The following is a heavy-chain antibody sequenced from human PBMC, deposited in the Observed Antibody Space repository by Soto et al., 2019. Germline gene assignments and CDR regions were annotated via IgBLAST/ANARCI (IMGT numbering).Heavy chain of an antibody. CDR2: IYYSEST. V-gene: IGHV4-59*01. Sequence: SETLSLTDNVSGGYISSYCWSWIRQPPGKGLEWIGYIYYSESTNYNPSLKSRVTISVDTSKNQFSLKLSSVTAADTAVYYCARDRGLGSGWYGWFDPWGQGTLVTVSS. CDR1: GGYISSYC. D-gene: IGHD6-19*01. CDR3: ARDRGLGSGWYGWFDP. J-gene: IGHJ5*02.